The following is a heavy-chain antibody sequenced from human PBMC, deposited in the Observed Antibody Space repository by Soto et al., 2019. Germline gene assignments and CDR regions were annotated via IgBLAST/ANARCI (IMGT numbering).Heavy chain of an antibody. CDR3: ARRCSVLRFLEWLPGWFDP. V-gene: IGHV4-39*01. D-gene: IGHD3-3*01. CDR1: GGSISTRSSY. CDR2: IYYSGST. J-gene: IGHJ5*02. Sequence: SETLSLTCTVSGGSISTRSSYWGWIRQPPGRGLGWIGSIYYSGSTYYNPSLKSRVTISVDTSKNQFSLKLSSVTAADTAVYYCARRCSVLRFLEWLPGWFDPWGQGTLVTVSS.